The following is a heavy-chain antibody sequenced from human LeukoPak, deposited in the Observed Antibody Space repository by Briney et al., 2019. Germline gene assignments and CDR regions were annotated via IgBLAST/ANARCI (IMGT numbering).Heavy chain of an antibody. D-gene: IGHD3-22*01. Sequence: GASVKVSCKASGYTFTGYYMHWVRQPPAQGLEWMGWINPNSGGTNYAQKFQGRVTMTRDTSISTASMELSRLRSDDAAVYYCARDGYYDSSGSAGFQHWGQGTLVTVSS. CDR3: ARDGYYDSSGSAGFQH. J-gene: IGHJ1*01. CDR2: INPNSGGT. V-gene: IGHV1-2*02. CDR1: GYTFTGYY.